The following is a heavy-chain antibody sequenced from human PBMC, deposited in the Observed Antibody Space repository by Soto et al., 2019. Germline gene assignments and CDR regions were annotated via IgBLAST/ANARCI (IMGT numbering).Heavy chain of an antibody. J-gene: IGHJ6*03. CDR2: INHSGVT. Sequence: QVQLQQWGAGLLKPSETLSLTCAVYGGSFSGYYWSWIRQPPGKGLEWIGEINHSGVTNYSPSLKSRVTISVDTSKNQFSLKLSSVNAADTAVYYCARGIRSKYYDFWSGYWPYYYYYYMDVWGKGTTVTVSS. CDR1: GGSFSGYY. CDR3: ARGIRSKYYDFWSGYWPYYYYYYMDV. V-gene: IGHV4-34*01. D-gene: IGHD3-3*01.